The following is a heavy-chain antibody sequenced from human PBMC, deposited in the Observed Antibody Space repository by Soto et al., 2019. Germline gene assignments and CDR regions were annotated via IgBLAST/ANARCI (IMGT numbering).Heavy chain of an antibody. CDR1: GYTFTSNW. V-gene: IGHV1-46*01. D-gene: IGHD6-13*01. CDR2: INPNGGSA. J-gene: IGHJ5*02. Sequence: QVQLVQSGAEVKKPGASVKVSCKASGYTFTSNWIHWVRRAPGQGLEWMGIINPNGGSAYYAQKFQGRVMLTRDTSTSTVYMEVTSLTSEDTAVYYCARDHSISSSGAWWLDPWGQGTLVTASS. CDR3: ARDHSISSSGAWWLDP.